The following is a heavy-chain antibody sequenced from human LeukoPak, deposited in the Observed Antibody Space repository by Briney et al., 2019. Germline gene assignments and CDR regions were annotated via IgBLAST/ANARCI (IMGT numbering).Heavy chain of an antibody. J-gene: IGHJ5*02. V-gene: IGHV1-69*13. D-gene: IGHD1-26*01. Sequence: SVKVSCKASGGTFSSYAISWVRQAPGQGLEWMGGIIPIFGTANYAQKFQGRVTITADESTSTAYMELSSLRSEDTAVYYCARDSQGVGAPFATPPNWFDPWGQGTLVTVSS. CDR1: GGTFSSYA. CDR3: ARDSQGVGAPFATPPNWFDP. CDR2: IIPIFGTA.